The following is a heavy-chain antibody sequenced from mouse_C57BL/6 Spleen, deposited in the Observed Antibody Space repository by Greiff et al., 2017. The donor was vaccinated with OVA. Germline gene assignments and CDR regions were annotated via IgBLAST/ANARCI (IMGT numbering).Heavy chain of an antibody. CDR1: GYAFSSSW. CDR2: IYPGDGDT. J-gene: IGHJ3*01. V-gene: IGHV1-82*01. Sequence: VQLQQSGPELVKPGASVKISCKASGYAFSSSWMNWVKQRPGKGLEWIGRIYPGDGDTNYNGKFKGKATLTADKSSSTAYMQLSSLTSEDSAVYVCARSEDSSWFAYWGQGTLVTVSA. CDR3: ARSEDSSWFAY.